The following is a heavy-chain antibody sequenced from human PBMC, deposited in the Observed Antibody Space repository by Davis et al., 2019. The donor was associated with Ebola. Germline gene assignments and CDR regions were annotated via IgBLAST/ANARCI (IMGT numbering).Heavy chain of an antibody. CDR2: IYWDDDK. D-gene: IGHD5-12*01. CDR3: AHTGYDSLTTIPVYFDY. J-gene: IGHJ4*02. Sequence: SGPTLVKPPQTLTLTCTFSGFSLTTSGVGVGWIRQPPGKALEWLALIYWDDDKRYSPSLKNRLTITKDTSKNQVVLTMTNMDPVDTATFYCAHTGYDSLTTIPVYFDYWGQGILVTVSS. CDR1: GFSLTTSGVG. V-gene: IGHV2-5*02.